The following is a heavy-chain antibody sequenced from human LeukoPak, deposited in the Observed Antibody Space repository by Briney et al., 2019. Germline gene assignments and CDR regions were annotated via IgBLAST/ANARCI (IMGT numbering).Heavy chain of an antibody. V-gene: IGHV3-7*03. D-gene: IGHD6-13*01. CDR1: GFTFSSYW. J-gene: IGHJ4*02. CDR3: ATSTAAAGTD. Sequence: GGSLRLSCAASGFTFSSYWMTWVRQAPGKGLEWVANIKHDGSEKYYVDSVKGRFTISRDNAQNSLYLQMNSLRAEDTAIYYCATSTAAAGTDWGQGTLVTVSS. CDR2: IKHDGSEK.